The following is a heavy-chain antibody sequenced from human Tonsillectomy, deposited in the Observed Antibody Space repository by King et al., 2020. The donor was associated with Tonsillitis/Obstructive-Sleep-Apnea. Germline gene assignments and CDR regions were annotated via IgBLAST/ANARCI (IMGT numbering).Heavy chain of an antibody. V-gene: IGHV3-30*18. CDR2: ISYDGSNK. CDR1: GFTFSSYG. D-gene: IGHD3-16*01. CDR3: AKDRGGKYYFDY. Sequence: VQLVESGGGVVQPGRSLRLSCAASGFTFSSYGMHWVRQAPGKGLEWGAVISYDGSNKYYADSVKGRITISRDNSKNTLYLQMNSLRAEDTAVYYCAKDRGGKYYFDYWGQGTLVTVSS. J-gene: IGHJ4*02.